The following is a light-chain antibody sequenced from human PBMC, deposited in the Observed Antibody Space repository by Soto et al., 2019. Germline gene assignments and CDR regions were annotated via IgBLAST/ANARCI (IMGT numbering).Light chain of an antibody. CDR3: QQYNSYPLT. CDR1: QSISSW. CDR2: KAS. Sequence: DIQMTQSPSTLSASVGDRVTITCRASQSISSWLAWYQQKPGKAPKLLIYKASSLESGVPSRFSGGGSGAAFTLTISSLQPDDFATYYCQQYNSYPLTFGGGTKVEIK. J-gene: IGKJ4*01. V-gene: IGKV1-5*03.